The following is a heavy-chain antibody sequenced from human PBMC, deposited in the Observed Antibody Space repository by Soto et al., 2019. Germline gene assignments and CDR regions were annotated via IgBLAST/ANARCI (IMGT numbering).Heavy chain of an antibody. CDR2: IYYSGSA. D-gene: IGHD2-21*02. V-gene: IGHV4-31*03. J-gene: IGHJ6*02. CDR3: ARWVTPSNYYYGMDV. Sequence: QVQLQESGPRLVKPSQTLSLTCIVSGGSISSGDYYWSWIRQHPGKGLEWIGYIYYSGSAYYNPSLKSRVTISVDTSKNQFSLKLSSVTAADTAVYYCARWVTPSNYYYGMDVWGQGTTVTVSS. CDR1: GGSISSGDYY.